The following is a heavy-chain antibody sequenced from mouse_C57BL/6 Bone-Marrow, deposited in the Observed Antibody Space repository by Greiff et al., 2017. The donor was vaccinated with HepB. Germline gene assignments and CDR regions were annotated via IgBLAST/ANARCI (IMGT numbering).Heavy chain of an antibody. Sequence: QVQLQQPGAELVMPGASVKLSCKASGYTFTSYWMHWVKQRPGQGLAWIGEIDPSDSYTNYNQKFKGKSTLTVDKSSSTAYMQLSSLTSEDSAVYYCAREGAYDYGSSYNVDYWGQGTTLTVSS. CDR2: IDPSDSYT. D-gene: IGHD1-1*01. CDR3: AREGAYDYGSSYNVDY. CDR1: GYTFTSYW. V-gene: IGHV1-69*01. J-gene: IGHJ2*01.